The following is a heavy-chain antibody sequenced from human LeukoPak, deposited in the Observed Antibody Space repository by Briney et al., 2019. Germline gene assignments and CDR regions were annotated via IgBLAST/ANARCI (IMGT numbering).Heavy chain of an antibody. D-gene: IGHD3-22*01. CDR1: GYTFTGYY. CDR2: INPNSGGT. CDR3: AKNYYDTSGYQDYYYYYYMDV. V-gene: IGHV1-2*02. Sequence: GASVKVSCKASGYTFTGYYMHWVRQAPGQGLEWMGWINPNSGGTNYAQKFQGRVTITRDTSISTAYMELSRLRSDDTAVYYCAKNYYDTSGYQDYYYYYYMDVWGKGTTVTVSS. J-gene: IGHJ6*03.